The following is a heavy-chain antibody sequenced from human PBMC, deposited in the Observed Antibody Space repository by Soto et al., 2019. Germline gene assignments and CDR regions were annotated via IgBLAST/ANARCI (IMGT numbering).Heavy chain of an antibody. CDR1: GGSISSGCYY. CDR2: IYYSGST. J-gene: IGHJ5*02. Sequence: TLSLTCTVSGGSISSGCYYWSWIRQHPGKGLEWIGYIYYSGSTYYNPSLKSRVTISVDTSKNQFSLKLSSVTAADTAVYYCARERCGSEWKYNWFDPWGQGTLVTVSS. CDR3: ARERCGSEWKYNWFDP. V-gene: IGHV4-31*03. D-gene: IGHD2-15*01.